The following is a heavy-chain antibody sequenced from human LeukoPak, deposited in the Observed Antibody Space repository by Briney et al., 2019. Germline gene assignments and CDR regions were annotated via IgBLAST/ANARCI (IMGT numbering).Heavy chain of an antibody. CDR3: ARGGYYDFWSGYYPRDFDY. Sequence: ASVKVSCKASGYTFTSYDINWVRQATGQGLEWMGWMNPNSGNTGYAQKFQGRVTMTRSTSISTAYMELSSLRSEDTAVYYCARGGYYDFWSGYYPRDFDYWGQGTLVTVSS. V-gene: IGHV1-8*01. J-gene: IGHJ4*02. CDR1: GYTFTSYD. D-gene: IGHD3-3*01. CDR2: MNPNSGNT.